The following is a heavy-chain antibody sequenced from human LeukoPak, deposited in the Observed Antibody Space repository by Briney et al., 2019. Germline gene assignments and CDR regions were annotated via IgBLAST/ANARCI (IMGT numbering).Heavy chain of an antibody. CDR1: VGSISSHL. D-gene: IGHD2-8*01. J-gene: IGHJ6*04. Sequence: PSETLSLTCTVSVGSISSHLWSWIRQPPGKGLEWIGSIYYSGSTYYNPSLKSRVTISLDTSKNQFSLKLNSVTAADTAVYYCARGGVLYYAGVWGKGTTVTVSS. CDR3: ARGGVLYYAGV. V-gene: IGHV4-59*11. CDR2: IYYSGST.